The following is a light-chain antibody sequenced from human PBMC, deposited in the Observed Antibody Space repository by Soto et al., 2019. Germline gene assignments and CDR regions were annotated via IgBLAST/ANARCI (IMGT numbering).Light chain of an antibody. CDR3: QRYVYPIFP. CDR1: QTVIHNF. V-gene: IGKV3-20*01. CDR2: GAS. Sequence: IVLTQSPGTLSVSPGERVTLSCRASQTVIHNFLAWYQQKPGQAPRLLIYGASTRTSGVPDRFSGRGSGTAFPLTISRLEPEDAAVYVCQRYVYPIFPLGQGTKLEI. J-gene: IGKJ2*01.